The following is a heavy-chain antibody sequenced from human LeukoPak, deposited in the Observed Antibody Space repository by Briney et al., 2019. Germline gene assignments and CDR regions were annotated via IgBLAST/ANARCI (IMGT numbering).Heavy chain of an antibody. D-gene: IGHD1-7*01. Sequence: PGGSLRLSCAASGFTFSDHYLDWVRQAPGKGLEWVGRAKNKAYSYTMEYAASVKGRFTISRDDSKNSLYLQMNSLRIEDTAVYYCTREAHRAGTSIDIWGQGTVVTVSS. V-gene: IGHV3-72*01. CDR2: AKNKAYSYTM. J-gene: IGHJ3*02. CDR1: GFTFSDHY. CDR3: TREAHRAGTSIDI.